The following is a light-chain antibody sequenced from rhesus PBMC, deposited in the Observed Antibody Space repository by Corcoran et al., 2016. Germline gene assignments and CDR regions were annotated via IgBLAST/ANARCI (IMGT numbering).Light chain of an antibody. J-gene: IGKJ3*01. CDR1: ENVNNS. Sequence: DIQMTQSPSSLSASVGDRVTITCRASENVNNSLNWYQQKPGKAPNLLIYKASTLQSGVPSRFSGSGSGTDYTFTIRSLQPEDVATYYCQHGYGTPFTFGPGTKLDIK. CDR3: QHGYGTPFT. CDR2: KAS. V-gene: IGKV1-74*01.